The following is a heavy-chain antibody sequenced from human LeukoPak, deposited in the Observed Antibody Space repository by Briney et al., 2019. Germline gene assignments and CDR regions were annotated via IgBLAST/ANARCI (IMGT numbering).Heavy chain of an antibody. CDR2: ISGSAGST. D-gene: IGHD3-10*01. V-gene: IGHV3-23*01. CDR3: AKDRPYAGIVRGVMTYYFES. J-gene: IGHJ4*02. Sequence: GGSLRLSCAASGFTFSSYAMNWVRQAPGKGLEWVSGISGSAGSTYYADSVKGRFTISRDNSKNTLYLQMNSLRAEDTAVYYCAKDRPYAGIVRGVMTYYFESWGQGTLVTVSS. CDR1: GFTFSSYA.